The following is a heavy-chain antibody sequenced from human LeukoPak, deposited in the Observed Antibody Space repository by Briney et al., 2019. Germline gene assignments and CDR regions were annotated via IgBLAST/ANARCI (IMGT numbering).Heavy chain of an antibody. CDR3: TTLDIVVVPAAIQHYYGMDV. V-gene: IGHV3-15*01. Sequence: GGSLRLSCAACGFTFSNAWMSWVRQAPGKGLKWVGRIKSKTDGGTTDYAAPVKGRFTISRDDSKNTLYLQMNSLKTEDTAVYYCTTLDIVVVPAAIQHYYGMDVWGQGTTVTVSS. CDR1: GFTFSNAW. CDR2: IKSKTDGGTT. J-gene: IGHJ6*02. D-gene: IGHD2-2*02.